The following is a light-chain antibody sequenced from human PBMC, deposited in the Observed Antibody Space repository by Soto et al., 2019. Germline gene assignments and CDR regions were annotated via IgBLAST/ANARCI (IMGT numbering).Light chain of an antibody. J-gene: IGKJ1*01. CDR2: GAS. CDR3: QQYGSSPPRT. Sequence: EIVFTQSPGTLSLSPGERATLSCRASQSVSSSYLAWYQQKPGQAPRLLIYGASSRATGIPDRFSGSGSGTDFTLTISRLEPEDFAVYYGQQYGSSPPRTFGQGTKVDIK. V-gene: IGKV3-20*01. CDR1: QSVSSSY.